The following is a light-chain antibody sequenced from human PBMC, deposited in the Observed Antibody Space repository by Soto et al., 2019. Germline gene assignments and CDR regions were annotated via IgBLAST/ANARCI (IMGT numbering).Light chain of an antibody. V-gene: IGKV1-5*01. CDR2: DAS. Sequence: IPMTQSPSTLSASVEHRVSIACRASQSIDTWLAWYQRKQGKAPKLLIYDASTLESGVPSTFEGIGFGTECTLPFSSLQPDDFATYCCQEYSDYSWTFGQGTKVDIK. J-gene: IGKJ1*01. CDR3: QEYSDYSWT. CDR1: QSIDTW.